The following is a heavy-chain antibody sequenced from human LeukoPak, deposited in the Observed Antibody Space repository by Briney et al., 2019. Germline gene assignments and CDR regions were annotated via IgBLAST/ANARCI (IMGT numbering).Heavy chain of an antibody. CDR3: AKMIMVRGVMDY. V-gene: IGHV3-23*01. CDR1: GFTFSSYA. CDR2: ISGSGGST. Sequence: GGSLRLSCVASGFTFSSYAMSWVRQAPGKGLEWVSAISGSGGSTYYADSVKGRFTISRDNSKNTLYLQMNSLRAEDTAVYYCAKMIMVRGVMDYWGQGTLVTVSS. D-gene: IGHD3-10*01. J-gene: IGHJ4*02.